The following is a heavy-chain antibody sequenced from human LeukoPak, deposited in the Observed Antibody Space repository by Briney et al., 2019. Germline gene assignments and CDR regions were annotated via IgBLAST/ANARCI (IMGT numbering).Heavy chain of an antibody. V-gene: IGHV3-30-3*01. CDR2: ISYDGNDK. Sequence: GGSLRLSCAASGFSFRSYAMHWVRQAPGKGLERVAVISYDGNDKYCADSVKGRLTISRDDSKNTLYLQMNSLRVEDTAVYYCARELYYYDSGTAFDYWGQGTLVTVSS. J-gene: IGHJ4*02. CDR1: GFSFRSYA. D-gene: IGHD3-10*01. CDR3: ARELYYYDSGTAFDY.